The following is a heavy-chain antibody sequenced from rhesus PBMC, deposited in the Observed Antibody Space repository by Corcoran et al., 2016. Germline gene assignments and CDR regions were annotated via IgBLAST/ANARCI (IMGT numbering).Heavy chain of an antibody. J-gene: IGHJ4*01. D-gene: IGHD5-24*01. V-gene: IGHV4S12*01. CDR1: GGSISGGYYY. CDR3: ASAPPRYSGYSHFDY. CDR2: IYSMSGNT. Sequence: QVKLQESGPGLVKPLETLSLTCAVSGGSISGGYYYWSWIRQPPGKGLEWIGGIYSMSGNTYYNPSLQSRVTISKDTSKNQFSLKLSSVTAADTAVYYCASAPPRYSGYSHFDYWGQGVLVTVSS.